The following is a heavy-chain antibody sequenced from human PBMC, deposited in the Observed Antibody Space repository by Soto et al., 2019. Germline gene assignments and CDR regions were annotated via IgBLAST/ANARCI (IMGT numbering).Heavy chain of an antibody. J-gene: IGHJ4*02. V-gene: IGHV3-23*01. CDR1: GFTFSNYA. Sequence: EVQVLESGGGLVQPGGSLRLSCAASGFTFSNYAMSWVRQAPGKGLEWVSTLSGSGDNTDYVDSVKGRFTISRDNSKHTLYLKMNSLRAEATAVYYCAKDHLTVTPYFDSWGQGTLVTVSS. CDR3: AKDHLTVTPYFDS. CDR2: LSGSGDNT. D-gene: IGHD4-17*01.